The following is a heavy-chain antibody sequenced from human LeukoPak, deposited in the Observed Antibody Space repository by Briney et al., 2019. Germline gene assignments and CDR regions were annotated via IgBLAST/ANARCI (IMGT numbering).Heavy chain of an antibody. CDR3: ARGGMVRGVIIRFYYYYGMDV. Sequence: ASVKVSCKASGYTFTSYDINWVRQATGQGLEWMGWMNPNSGNTGYAQKFQGRVPMTRNTSISTAYMELSSLRSEDAAVYYCARGGMVRGVIIRFYYYYGMDVWGQGTTVTVSS. CDR1: GYTFTSYD. D-gene: IGHD3-10*01. CDR2: MNPNSGNT. J-gene: IGHJ6*02. V-gene: IGHV1-8*01.